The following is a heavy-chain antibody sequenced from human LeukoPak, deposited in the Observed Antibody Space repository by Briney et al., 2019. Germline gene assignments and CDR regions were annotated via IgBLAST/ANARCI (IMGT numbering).Heavy chain of an antibody. J-gene: IGHJ4*02. Sequence: SAKVSCKASGGTFSTHPISWVRQAPGQGLQWMGGILPFLGQANFAQTFQDRLTITADKSTTTVYMELSSLRAADTAVYYCARVGYDSSGYYFANWGQGTLVTVSS. CDR1: GGTFSTHP. CDR2: ILPFLGQA. D-gene: IGHD3-22*01. V-gene: IGHV1-69*06. CDR3: ARVGYDSSGYYFAN.